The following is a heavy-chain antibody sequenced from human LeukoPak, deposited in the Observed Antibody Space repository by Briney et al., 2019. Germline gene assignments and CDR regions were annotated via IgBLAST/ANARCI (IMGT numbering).Heavy chain of an antibody. CDR2: IYYSGST. CDR1: GGSISSYY. J-gene: IGHJ5*02. D-gene: IGHD3-10*01. V-gene: IGHV4-59*01. Sequence: SETLSLTCTVSGGSISSYYWSWIRQPPGKGLEWIGYIYYSGSTNYNPSLKSRVTISVDTSKNRFSLKLSSVTAADTAVYYCAREYYYGSGRGNWFDPWGQGTLVTVSS. CDR3: AREYYYGSGRGNWFDP.